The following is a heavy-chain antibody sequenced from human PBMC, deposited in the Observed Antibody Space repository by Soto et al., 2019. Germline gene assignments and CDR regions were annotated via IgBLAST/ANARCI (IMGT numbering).Heavy chain of an antibody. V-gene: IGHV4-59*01. J-gene: IGHJ3*01. D-gene: IGHD5-18*01. CDR1: GGSISSYY. CDR3: ATLDTPFAFDV. Sequence: PSETLSLTCTVSGGSISSYYWSWLRQPPGKGLESIAYMYYSGNTNYNPSLKSRVTMAVDTSKRQFSLKLRSVTAADTAVYYCATLDTPFAFDVWGQGAMVTVSS. CDR2: MYYSGNT.